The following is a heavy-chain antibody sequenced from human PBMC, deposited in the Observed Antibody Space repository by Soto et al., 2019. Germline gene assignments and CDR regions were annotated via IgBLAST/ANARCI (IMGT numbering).Heavy chain of an antibody. CDR1: GFTFSSYD. J-gene: IGHJ4*02. V-gene: IGHV3-33*08. CDR3: ARETYHYDTSAYWFDY. Sequence: GGSLRLSCAASGFTFSSYDMSWVRQAPGKGLEWVAVIWYDGGNKYYADPVKGRFTISRDNSKNTLSLQMNSLRADDTAVYYCARETYHYDTSAYWFDYWGRGTLVTVSS. D-gene: IGHD3-22*01. CDR2: IWYDGGNK.